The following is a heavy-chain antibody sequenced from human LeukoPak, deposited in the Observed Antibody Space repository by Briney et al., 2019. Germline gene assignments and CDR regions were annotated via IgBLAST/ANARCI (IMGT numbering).Heavy chain of an antibody. Sequence: ASVKVSCKASGYTFTGYYIHWVRQAPGQGLEWMGWISVYNGNTNYAQKFQGRVTMTTDTSTSTAYMELRSLRSDDTAVYYCARDMAHWYFDLWGRGTLVTVSS. CDR3: ARDMAHWYFDL. CDR2: ISVYNGNT. J-gene: IGHJ2*01. V-gene: IGHV1-18*04. D-gene: IGHD3-10*01. CDR1: GYTFTGYY.